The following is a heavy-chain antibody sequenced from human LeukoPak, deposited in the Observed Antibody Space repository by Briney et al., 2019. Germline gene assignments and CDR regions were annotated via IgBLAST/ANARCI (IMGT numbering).Heavy chain of an antibody. Sequence: GGSLRLSCAASGFTFSSFDMHWVRQPTGQGLEWVSTIGTASDTYYPGSVEGRFTLSRDNAKNSLYLQMNSLTAGDTAVYYCARGPPRGKYYYMDVWGKGTSVTVSS. CDR1: GFTFSSFD. V-gene: IGHV3-13*01. CDR3: ARGPPRGKYYYMDV. J-gene: IGHJ6*03. D-gene: IGHD1-1*01. CDR2: IGTASDT.